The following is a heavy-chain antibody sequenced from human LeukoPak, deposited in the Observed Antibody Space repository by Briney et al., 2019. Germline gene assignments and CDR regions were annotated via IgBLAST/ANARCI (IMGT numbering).Heavy chain of an antibody. D-gene: IGHD3-10*01. V-gene: IGHV4-39*01. CDR3: ARLSPYLGSGSSAFPDDF. CDR1: GGPISSSPYY. J-gene: IGHJ4*02. Sequence: SETLSLTCTVSGGPISSSPYYWGWIRQPPGKGLEWIGSISYSGSTFYNPSLKSRLTISVDTSKNQFSLKLSSLTAADTAVCYCARLSPYLGSGSSAFPDDFWGQGTLVTVSS. CDR2: ISYSGST.